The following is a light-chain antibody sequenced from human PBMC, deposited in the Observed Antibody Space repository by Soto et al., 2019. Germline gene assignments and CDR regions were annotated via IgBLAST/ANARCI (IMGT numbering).Light chain of an antibody. Sequence: EIVLTQSPATLSMYPGERATLSCRASQSVSSYLAWYQQKPGQAPRLLIYDASNRATGIPARFSGSGSGTDFTLTISSLEPEDFAVYYCQQRSNWPRFTFGGGTRWIS. J-gene: IGKJ4*01. V-gene: IGKV3-11*01. CDR3: QQRSNWPRFT. CDR1: QSVSSY. CDR2: DAS.